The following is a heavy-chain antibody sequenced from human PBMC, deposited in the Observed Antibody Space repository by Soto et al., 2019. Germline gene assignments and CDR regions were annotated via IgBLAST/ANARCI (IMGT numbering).Heavy chain of an antibody. CDR2: ISGSGGST. CDR3: AKDQGGITMVRGVIVKTF. J-gene: IGHJ6*02. CDR1: GFTFSSYA. D-gene: IGHD3-10*01. Sequence: GGSLRLSCAASGFTFSSYAMSWVRQAPGKGLEWVSAISGSGGSTYYADSVKGRFTISRDNSKNTLYLQMNSLRAEDTAVYYCAKDQGGITMVRGVIVKTFWDQGTTVTVSS. V-gene: IGHV3-23*01.